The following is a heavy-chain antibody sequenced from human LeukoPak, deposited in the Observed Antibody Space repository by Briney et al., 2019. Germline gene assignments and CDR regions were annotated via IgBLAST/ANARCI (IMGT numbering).Heavy chain of an antibody. Sequence: GGSLRLSCAASGFTFSSYWMHWVRQGPGKGLVWVSRIKSDGSSTSYADSVKGRFTISRDNAKNTLYLQMNSLRAEDTAVYYCARVTMDRGADYWGQGTLVTVSS. CDR3: ARVTMDRGADY. D-gene: IGHD3-10*01. J-gene: IGHJ4*02. V-gene: IGHV3-74*01. CDR1: GFTFSSYW. CDR2: IKSDGSST.